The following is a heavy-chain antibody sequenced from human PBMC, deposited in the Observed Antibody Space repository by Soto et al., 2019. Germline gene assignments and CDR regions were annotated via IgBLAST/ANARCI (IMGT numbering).Heavy chain of an antibody. CDR3: ARDTVTSPYYYYGMDV. CDR2: ISSSSYI. Sequence: EVQLVESGGGLVKPGGSLRLSCAGSGFTFSSYSMNWVRQAPGKGLEWVSSISSSSYIYYADSVKGRFTISRDNAKNSLYLQMNSLRAEDTAVYYCARDTVTSPYYYYGMDVWGQGTTVTVSS. D-gene: IGHD2-2*01. CDR1: GFTFSSYS. J-gene: IGHJ6*02. V-gene: IGHV3-21*01.